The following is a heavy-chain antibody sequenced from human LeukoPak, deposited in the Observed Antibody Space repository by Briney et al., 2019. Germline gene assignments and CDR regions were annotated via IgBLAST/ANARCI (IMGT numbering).Heavy chain of an antibody. Sequence: ASVTVSCKASGYTFTNYAISWLRQAPGQGLEWMGWISPNHGNTNYAQKLQGRVTMTTDTSTSTAYMELKSLRSDDTAVYYCARVLGSRYYYDSSGYLDYWGQGALVTVSS. CDR1: GYTFTNYA. CDR2: ISPNHGNT. V-gene: IGHV1-18*01. D-gene: IGHD3-22*01. CDR3: ARVLGSRYYYDSSGYLDY. J-gene: IGHJ4*02.